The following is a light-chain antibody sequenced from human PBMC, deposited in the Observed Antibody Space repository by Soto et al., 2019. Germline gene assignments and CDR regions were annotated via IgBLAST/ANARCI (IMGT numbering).Light chain of an antibody. J-gene: IGKJ2*01. Sequence: EIVLTQSPGTLSLSPGEGATLSCRSSQDVGTNYLAWYQQKPGQAPRLLIFGASSRASGVPGRFSGSGSGTDFTLTISRLEPEDYAVYYCQQFINSPYMYIFGQGTKLEI. CDR2: GAS. CDR1: QDVGTNY. CDR3: QQFINSPYMYI. V-gene: IGKV3-20*01.